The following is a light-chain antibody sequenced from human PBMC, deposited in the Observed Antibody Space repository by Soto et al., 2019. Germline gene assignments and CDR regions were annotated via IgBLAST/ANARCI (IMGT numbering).Light chain of an antibody. CDR1: QSVSSY. CDR2: GAS. V-gene: IGKV3-11*01. CDR3: QQRSNWPLT. Sequence: EIVMTQSPATLSVSPGERATLSCRASQSVSSYLAWYQQKPGQAPRLLIYGASSRATGTPDRFSGSGSGTEFTLTISSLEPEDFAVYYCQQRSNWPLTFGQGTRLEI. J-gene: IGKJ5*01.